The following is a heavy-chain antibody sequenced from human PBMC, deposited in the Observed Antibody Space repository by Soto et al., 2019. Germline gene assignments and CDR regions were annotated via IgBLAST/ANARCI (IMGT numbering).Heavy chain of an antibody. D-gene: IGHD2-21*02. CDR1: GCTFGRSA. V-gene: IGHV1-3*01. J-gene: IGHJ3*02. CDR3: ATEHIVVVTAGAFDI. Sequence: ASVKVSCKGSGCTFGRSAVQWVRQARGQGLEWMGWIDAGSGNTKYSQKFQGRVTITRDTSASTAYMELSSLRSEDTAVYYCATEHIVVVTAGAFDIWGQGTMVTVSS. CDR2: IDAGSGNT.